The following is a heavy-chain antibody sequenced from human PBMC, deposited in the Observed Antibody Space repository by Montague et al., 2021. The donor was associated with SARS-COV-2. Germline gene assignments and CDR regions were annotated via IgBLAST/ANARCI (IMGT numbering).Heavy chain of an antibody. CDR1: GGSISGYY. CDR2: IYYSGST. J-gene: IGHJ6*02. CDR3: ARLLRSCSNGVCRTYYYYAMDV. Sequence: SETLSLTCTVSGGSISGYYWSWIRQSPGEGLEWIGYIYYSGSTKXNPXPEGRVTVSVDRSKNQVSLKLSSVTPADTAVYYCARLLRSCSNGVCRTYYYYAMDVWGQGTTVTVSS. D-gene: IGHD2-8*01. V-gene: IGHV4-59*01.